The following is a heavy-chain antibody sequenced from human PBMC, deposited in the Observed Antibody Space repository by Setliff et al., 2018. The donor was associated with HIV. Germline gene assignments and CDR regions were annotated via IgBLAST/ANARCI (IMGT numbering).Heavy chain of an antibody. CDR3: ARNYGADSNYFDY. CDR1: GYTFINYD. V-gene: IGHV1-8*02. J-gene: IGHJ4*02. Sequence: ASVKVSCKASGYTFINYDIYWVRQASGRGLEWMGWMSPKSGNTGYAQMFQGRLTMTRNSSINTAYMELGGLRSDDTAVYYRARNYGADSNYFDYWGQGTLVTVSS. CDR2: MSPKSGNT. D-gene: IGHD4-17*01.